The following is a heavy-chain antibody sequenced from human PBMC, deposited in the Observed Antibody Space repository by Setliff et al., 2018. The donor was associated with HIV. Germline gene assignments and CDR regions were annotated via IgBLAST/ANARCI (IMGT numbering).Heavy chain of an antibody. CDR1: EFTFSDSW. Sequence: LRLSCEASEFTFSDSWMHWVRQVPGQGLVWVSTINSDGSTTSYADSVKGRFTISRDNARNTLYLQMSGLRAEDSAVYYCARVEVGGFLDYWGQGVLVTVSS. D-gene: IGHD3-10*01. CDR2: INSDGSTT. J-gene: IGHJ4*02. CDR3: ARVEVGGFLDY. V-gene: IGHV3-74*01.